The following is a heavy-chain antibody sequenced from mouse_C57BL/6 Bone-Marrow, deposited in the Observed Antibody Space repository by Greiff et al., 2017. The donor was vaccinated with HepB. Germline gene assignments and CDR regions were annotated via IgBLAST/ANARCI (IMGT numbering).Heavy chain of an antibody. CDR1: GFTFSSYG. Sequence: EVNLVESGGDLVKPGGSLKLSCAASGFTFSSYGMSWVRQTPDKRLEWVATISSGGSYTYYPDSVKGRFTISRDNAKNTLYLQMSSLKSEETAMYYSARRRGTGAWDYWGQGTTLTVSS. D-gene: IGHD4-1*01. CDR2: ISSGGSYT. J-gene: IGHJ2*01. V-gene: IGHV5-6*02. CDR3: ARRRGTGAWDY.